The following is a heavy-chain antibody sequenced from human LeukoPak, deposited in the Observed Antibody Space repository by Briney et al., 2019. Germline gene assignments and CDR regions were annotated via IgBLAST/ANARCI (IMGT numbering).Heavy chain of an antibody. CDR2: ISAYNGNT. J-gene: IGHJ4*02. Sequence: ASVKVSCKASGYTFTSYGISWVRQAPGQGLEWMGWISAYNGNTNYAQKLQGRVTMTTDTSTSTAYMELRSLRPDDTAVYYCARETHVTGTTDFGFDYWGQGTLVTVSS. CDR3: ARETHVTGTTDFGFDY. CDR1: GYTFTSYG. V-gene: IGHV1-18*01. D-gene: IGHD1-7*01.